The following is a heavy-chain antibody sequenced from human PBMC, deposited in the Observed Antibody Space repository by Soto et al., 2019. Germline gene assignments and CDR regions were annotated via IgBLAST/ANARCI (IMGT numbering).Heavy chain of an antibody. V-gene: IGHV1-69*01. CDR3: AREVRELWFGELVQNDVFDI. D-gene: IGHD3-10*01. CDR2: IIPIFGTA. Sequence: QVQLVQSGAEVKKPGSSVKVSCKASGGTFSSYAISWVRQAPGQGLEWMGGIIPIFGTANYAQKFQGRVTITADESTSTAYMELSSLRSEDTAVYYCAREVRELWFGELVQNDVFDIWGQGTMVTVSS. CDR1: GGTFSSYA. J-gene: IGHJ3*02.